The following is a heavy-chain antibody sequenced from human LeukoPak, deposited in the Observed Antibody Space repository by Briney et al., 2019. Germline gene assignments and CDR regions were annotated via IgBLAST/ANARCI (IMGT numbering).Heavy chain of an antibody. CDR3: PRVMMGWLQSNWFDP. CDR2: INTNGGGT. D-gene: IGHD5-24*01. Sequence: GSVRLSCKASGYTFTGYYMHWVRQAPGEGLEWMGWINTNGGGTNYAQKFQGRLTMTRDTSISTAYMQVSRLRSDDTAVYYCPRVMMGWLQSNWFDPWGQGTRVTV. CDR1: GYTFTGYY. J-gene: IGHJ5*02. V-gene: IGHV1-2*02.